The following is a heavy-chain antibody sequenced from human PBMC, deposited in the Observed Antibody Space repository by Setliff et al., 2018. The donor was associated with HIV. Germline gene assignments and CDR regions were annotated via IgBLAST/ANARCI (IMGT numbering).Heavy chain of an antibody. J-gene: IGHJ4*02. CDR3: HSGYDTEEQSYFDY. V-gene: IGHV1-69*05. Sequence: VASVKVSCKASGYTFTSYYMHWVRQAPGQGLEWMGGIIPTFTRANYAQKFQARVIITTDKSTSTAFMELTSLTSEDTAVYYCHSGYDTEEQSYFDYWGQGTLVTVSS. CDR2: IIPTFTRA. D-gene: IGHD3-3*01. CDR1: GYTFTSYY.